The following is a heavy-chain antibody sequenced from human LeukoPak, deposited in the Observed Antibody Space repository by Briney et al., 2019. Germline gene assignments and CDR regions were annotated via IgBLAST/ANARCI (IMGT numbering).Heavy chain of an antibody. J-gene: IGHJ4*02. CDR3: AREKGYYDSSGYCDY. D-gene: IGHD3-22*01. Sequence: ASVKVSCKASGGTFSSYAISWVRQAPGQGLEWMGGIIPIFGTANYAQKFQGRVTITADESTSTAYMELSSLRSEDTAVYYCAREKGYYDSSGYCDYWGQGTLVTVSS. CDR2: IIPIFGTA. CDR1: GGTFSSYA. V-gene: IGHV1-69*13.